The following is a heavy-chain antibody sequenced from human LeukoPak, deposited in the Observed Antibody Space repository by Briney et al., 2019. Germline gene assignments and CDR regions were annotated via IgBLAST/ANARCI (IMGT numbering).Heavy chain of an antibody. CDR1: DSAISSGDY. J-gene: IGHJ6*02. D-gene: IGHD3/OR15-3a*01. V-gene: IGHV4-38-2*02. CDR2: IYHSGSS. CDR3: ARDEVVPVGPYGMDV. Sequence: PSETLSLTCSVSDSAISSGDYCGWIRQPPGKGLEWIGTIYHSGSSSYNPSLKSRVTISVDTSKKQFSLKLSSVTAADTAVYYCARDEVVPVGPYGMDVWGQGTTVTVSS.